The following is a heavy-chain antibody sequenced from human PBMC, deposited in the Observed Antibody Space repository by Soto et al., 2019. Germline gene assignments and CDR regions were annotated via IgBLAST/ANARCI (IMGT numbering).Heavy chain of an antibody. CDR1: GFSLDTWGVG. CDR2: IYWDDDK. CDR3: ARALGSWGSYYFDH. V-gene: IGHV2-5*02. J-gene: IGHJ4*02. Sequence: QITLKESGPPLVRPTQTLTLTCTVSGFSLDTWGVGVGWIRQPPGKAPERLGLIYWDDDKRYSPSLKNRLTISKDTSNNQVVLTVTNMDPVDTVTYYCARALGSWGSYYFDHWGQGTLVTVSS. D-gene: IGHD3-16*01.